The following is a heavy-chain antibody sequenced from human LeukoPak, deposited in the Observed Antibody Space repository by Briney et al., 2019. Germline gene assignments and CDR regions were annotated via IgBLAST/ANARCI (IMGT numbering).Heavy chain of an antibody. V-gene: IGHV4-34*01. CDR1: GGSFSGYY. Sequence: SQSLSLTCAVYGGSFSGYYWSWIRQPPGKGREWIGEINHSGSTNYNPSLKSRVTISVDTSKNQFSLKLSSVTAADTAVYYCAREEGRRDGYPWYFDLWGRGSLVTVSS. CDR3: AREEGRRDGYPWYFDL. D-gene: IGHD5-24*01. J-gene: IGHJ2*01. CDR2: INHSGST.